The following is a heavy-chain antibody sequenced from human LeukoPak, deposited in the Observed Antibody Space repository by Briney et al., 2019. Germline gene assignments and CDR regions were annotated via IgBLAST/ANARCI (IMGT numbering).Heavy chain of an antibody. Sequence: QAGGSLRLSCAASGFTFSSSWVSWVRQAPGKGLEWVANINQDGSGKYYLDSLRGRFTISRDNAKNSLYLQVNSLRAEDTAVYYCVRGVDYWGQGILVTVSS. CDR2: INQDGSGK. CDR1: GFTFSSSW. V-gene: IGHV3-7*04. CDR3: VRGVDY. J-gene: IGHJ4*02.